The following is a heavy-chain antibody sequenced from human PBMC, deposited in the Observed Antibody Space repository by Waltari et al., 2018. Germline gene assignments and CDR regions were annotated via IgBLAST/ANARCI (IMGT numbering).Heavy chain of an antibody. J-gene: IGHJ4*02. D-gene: IGHD3-3*01. CDR2: IKPDGGEK. Sequence: EVQLVVSGGGLVRPGGSLSLSCAASGFTFGSDWMSWVRQAPGKGLEFGANIKPDGGEKFYADSVKGRFTISRDNARNSLYLQMTSLRVEDTAVYYCARFGVEAGLDGWGQGTLVTVSS. V-gene: IGHV3-7*01. CDR3: ARFGVEAGLDG. CDR1: GFTFGSDW.